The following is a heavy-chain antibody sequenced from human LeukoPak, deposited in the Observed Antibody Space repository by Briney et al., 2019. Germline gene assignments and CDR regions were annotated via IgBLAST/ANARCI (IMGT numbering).Heavy chain of an antibody. D-gene: IGHD4-17*01. CDR3: AHSTGYGDYYYYYYMDV. J-gene: IGHJ6*03. V-gene: IGHV2-5*08. CDR1: GGSISSYYW. CDR2: IYWDDDK. Sequence: TLSLTCTVSGGSISSYYWSWIRQPPGKALEWLALIYWDDDKRYSPSLKSRLTITKDTSKNQVVLTMTNMDPVDTATYYCAHSTGYGDYYYYYYMDVWGKGTTVTVSS.